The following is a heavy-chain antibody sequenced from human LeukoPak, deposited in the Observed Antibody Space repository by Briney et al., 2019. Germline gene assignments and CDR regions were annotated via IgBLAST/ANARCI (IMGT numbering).Heavy chain of an antibody. CDR1: GFTFGSYA. V-gene: IGHV3-23*01. D-gene: IGHD3-10*01. CDR3: ARSRGPGSHWFDP. J-gene: IGHJ5*02. Sequence: PGGSLRLSCAASGFTFGSYALSWVRQAPGEGLEWLSTLSDNTYYADSVKGRFTISRDNSKDTLYLQMNSLRAEDTALYFCARSRGPGSHWFDPWGQGTLVTVSS. CDR2: LSDNT.